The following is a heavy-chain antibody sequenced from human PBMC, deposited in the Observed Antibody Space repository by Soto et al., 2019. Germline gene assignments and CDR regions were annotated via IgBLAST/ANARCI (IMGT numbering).Heavy chain of an antibody. D-gene: IGHD6-6*01. V-gene: IGHV3-11*01. CDR1: GFTFSSYA. CDR3: ARFGYSSSPYYHGMDV. Sequence: GGSLRLSCAASGFTFSSYAMSWIRQAPGKGLEWVSDISSSGNTKYYADSVKGRITISRDNAKNSLYLQMNSLRAEDTAVYYCARFGYSSSPYYHGMDVWGQGTTVTVSS. J-gene: IGHJ6*02. CDR2: ISSSGNTK.